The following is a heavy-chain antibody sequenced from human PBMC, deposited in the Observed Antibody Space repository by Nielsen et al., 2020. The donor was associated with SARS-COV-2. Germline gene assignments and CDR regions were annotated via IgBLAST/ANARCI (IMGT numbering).Heavy chain of an antibody. D-gene: IGHD2-21*02. CDR1: GFTFSRYT. CDR3: ARGVETDAVTVEH. CDR2: ISYDGSHK. V-gene: IGHV3-30*04. J-gene: IGHJ4*02. Sequence: GGSLRLSCVGSGFTFSRYTMHWVRQAPGKRLEWVAAISYDGSHKYYADSVRGRFTISRDNSKDTLFLQMNGLRRDDTPVYYCARGVETDAVTVEHWGQGNLVTVSS.